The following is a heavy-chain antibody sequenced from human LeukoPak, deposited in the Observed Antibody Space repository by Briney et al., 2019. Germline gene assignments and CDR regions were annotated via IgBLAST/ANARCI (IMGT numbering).Heavy chain of an antibody. CDR2: INPSGGST. CDR1: GFTFTSYY. CDR3: ARVFTTYGGNSSPLGY. V-gene: IGHV1-46*01. Sequence: GGSLRLSCAASGFTFTSYYMHWVRQAPGQGLEWMGIINPSGGSTCYAQKFQGRVTMTRDTSTSTVYMELSSLRSEDTAVYYCARVFTTYGGNSSPLGYWGQGTLVTVSS. D-gene: IGHD4-23*01. J-gene: IGHJ4*02.